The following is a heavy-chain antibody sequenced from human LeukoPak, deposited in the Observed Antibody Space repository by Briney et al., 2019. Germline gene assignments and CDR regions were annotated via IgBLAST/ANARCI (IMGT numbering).Heavy chain of an antibody. D-gene: IGHD1-26*01. J-gene: IGHJ4*02. V-gene: IGHV1-2*02. CDR1: GYTFTAYH. CDR3: ARDLRLYSGSSDYFDY. Sequence: ASVKVSCKASGYTFTAYHVHWVRQAPGQGLEWMGWIDLNSGGTNYAQKFQGRVTMTRDTSISTAYMELSRLRSDDTAMYYCARDLRLYSGSSDYFDYWGQGTLVTVSS. CDR2: IDLNSGGT.